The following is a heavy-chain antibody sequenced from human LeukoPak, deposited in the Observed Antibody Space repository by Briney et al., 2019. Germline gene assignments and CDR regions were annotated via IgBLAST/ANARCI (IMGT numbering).Heavy chain of an antibody. J-gene: IGHJ4*02. V-gene: IGHV3-11*06. CDR2: ISSSSSYI. CDR1: GFTFSDYY. D-gene: IGHD3-10*01. CDR3: AREDSYYYGSGSYPFDY. Sequence: GGSLRLSCAASGFTFSDYYMSWIRQAPGKGLEWISYISSSSSYIYYADSVKGRFTISRDNAKNSLYLQMNSLRAEDTAVYYCAREDSYYYGSGSYPFDYWGQGTLVTVSS.